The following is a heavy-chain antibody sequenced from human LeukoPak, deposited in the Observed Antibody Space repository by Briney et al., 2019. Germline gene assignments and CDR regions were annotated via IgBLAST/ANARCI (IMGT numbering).Heavy chain of an antibody. J-gene: IGHJ4*02. V-gene: IGHV1-69*04. CDR3: ARDRGYSGYDLDYFDY. D-gene: IGHD5-12*01. CDR1: VSTFTIYA. CDR2: IIPIIGIA. Sequence: SVTVSCKASVSTFTIYAISWVRQAPGQRLEWMGRIIPIIGIANYAQKFQGRVTITADKSTSTAYMELSSLRSEDTAVYYCARDRGYSGYDLDYFDYWGQGTLVTVSS.